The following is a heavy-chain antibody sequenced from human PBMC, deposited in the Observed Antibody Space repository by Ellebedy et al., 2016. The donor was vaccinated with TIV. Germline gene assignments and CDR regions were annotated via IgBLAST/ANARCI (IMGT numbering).Heavy chain of an antibody. D-gene: IGHD3-22*01. V-gene: IGHV2-70*11. J-gene: IGHJ3*02. Sequence: TLSLTCTVSGGSISSYYWSWIRQPPGKALEWLARIDWDDDKYYSTSLKTRLTISKDTSKNQVVLTMTNMDPVDTATYYCARSTMIVRGFDIWGQGTMVTVSS. CDR2: IDWDDDK. CDR3: ARSTMIVRGFDI. CDR1: GGSISSYYW.